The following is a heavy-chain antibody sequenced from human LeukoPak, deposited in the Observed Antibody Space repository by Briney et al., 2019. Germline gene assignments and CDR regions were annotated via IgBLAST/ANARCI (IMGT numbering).Heavy chain of an antibody. J-gene: IGHJ6*02. CDR1: GGSISSYY. D-gene: IGHD5-12*01. V-gene: IGHV4-59*01. CDR2: IYYSGST. Sequence: ASETLSLTCTVSGGSISSYYWSWIRQPPGKGLEWIGYIYYSGSTNYNPSLKSRVTISVDTSKNQFSLKLSSVTAADTAVYYCARDEWLRLNYYGMDVWGQGTTVTVSS. CDR3: ARDEWLRLNYYGMDV.